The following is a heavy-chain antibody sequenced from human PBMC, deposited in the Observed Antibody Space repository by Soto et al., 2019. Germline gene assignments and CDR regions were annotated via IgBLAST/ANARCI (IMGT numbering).Heavy chain of an antibody. V-gene: IGHV4-39*01. D-gene: IGHD3-3*02. Sequence: PSETLSLTCTVSGGSISSSSYYWGWIRQPPEKGLEWIGSIYYSGSTYYNPSLKSRVTISVDTSKNQFSLKLSSVTAADTAVYYCASPKIAFYNWFDPWGQGTLFTVSS. CDR2: IYYSGST. CDR1: GGSISSSSYY. J-gene: IGHJ5*02. CDR3: ASPKIAFYNWFDP.